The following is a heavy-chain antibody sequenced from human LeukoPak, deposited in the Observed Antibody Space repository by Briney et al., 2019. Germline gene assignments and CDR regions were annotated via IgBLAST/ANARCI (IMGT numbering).Heavy chain of an antibody. D-gene: IGHD6-13*01. J-gene: IGHJ4*02. CDR2: INSDGSST. CDR3: ARKSAGLTLDF. CDR1: GFTFSSYW. Sequence: GGSLRLSCAASGFTFSSYWMHWVRQAPGKGLVWVSRINSDGSSTNYADSVKGRFTISRGNAENTLYLQMNSLRAEDTAVYYCARKSAGLTLDFWGQGTLVTVSS. V-gene: IGHV3-74*01.